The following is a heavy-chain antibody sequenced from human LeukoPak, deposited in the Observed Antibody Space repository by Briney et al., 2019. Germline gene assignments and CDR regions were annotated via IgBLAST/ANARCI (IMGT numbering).Heavy chain of an antibody. J-gene: IGHJ4*02. D-gene: IGHD3-22*01. CDR3: ARVDYDSSGYYADY. Sequence: PSQTLSLTCAVSGGSISSGGSSWSWIRQPPGKGLEWTGYIYHSGSTYYNPSLKSRVTISVDRSKNQFFLKLSSVTAADTAVYYCARVDYDSSGYYADYWGQGTLVTVSS. CDR1: GGSISSGGSS. CDR2: IYHSGST. V-gene: IGHV4-30-2*01.